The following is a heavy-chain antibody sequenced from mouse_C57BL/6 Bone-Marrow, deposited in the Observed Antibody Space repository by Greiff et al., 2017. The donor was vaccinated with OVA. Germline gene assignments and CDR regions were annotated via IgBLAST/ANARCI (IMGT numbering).Heavy chain of an antibody. CDR1: GFTFSDYY. Sequence: EVKLMESEGGLVQPGSSMKLSCTASGFTFSDYYIAWVRQVPEKGLEWVANINYDGSSTYYLDSLKSRFIISRDNAKNILYLQMSSLKSEDTATYYCARDGGYDGNYGFAYGGQGTLVTVSA. D-gene: IGHD2-1*01. J-gene: IGHJ3*01. CDR2: INYDGSST. V-gene: IGHV5-16*01. CDR3: ARDGGYDGNYGFAY.